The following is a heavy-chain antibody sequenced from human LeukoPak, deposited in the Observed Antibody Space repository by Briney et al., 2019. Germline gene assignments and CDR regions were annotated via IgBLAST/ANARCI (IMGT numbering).Heavy chain of an antibody. CDR3: ARRRGITNGAFDI. V-gene: IGHV3-21*01. J-gene: IGHJ3*02. Sequence: NPGGTLRLSCAASGFTFSSYSMNWVRQAPGKGLEWVSSITSSSSYIYYADSVKGRFTISRDNAKNSLYLQINSLRAEDTAVYYCARRRGITNGAFDIRGQGTMVTVSS. CDR2: ITSSSSYI. CDR1: GFTFSSYS. D-gene: IGHD2-8*01.